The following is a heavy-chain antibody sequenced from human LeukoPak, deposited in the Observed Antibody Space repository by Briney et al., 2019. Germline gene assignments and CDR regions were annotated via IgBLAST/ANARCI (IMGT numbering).Heavy chain of an antibody. CDR3: ARGPPSTVTRYGMDV. CDR1: GFTFSSYD. CDR2: IGTAGDT. D-gene: IGHD4-17*01. Sequence: GGSLRLSCAASGFTFSSYDMHWVRQATGKGLEWVSAIGTAGDTYYPGSVKGRFTISRENAKNSLYLQMNSLRAGDTAVYYCARGPPSTVTRYGMDVWGQGTTVTVSS. V-gene: IGHV3-13*01. J-gene: IGHJ6*02.